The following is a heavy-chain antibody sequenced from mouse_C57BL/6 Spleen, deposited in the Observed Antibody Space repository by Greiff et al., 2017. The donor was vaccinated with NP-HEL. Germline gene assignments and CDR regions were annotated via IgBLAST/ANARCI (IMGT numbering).Heavy chain of an antibody. J-gene: IGHJ4*01. CDR2: ISSGSSTI. Sequence: EVKLMESGGSLVKPGGSLKLSCAASGFTFSDYGMHWVRQAPEKGLEWVAYISSGSSTIYYADTVKGRFTISRDNAKNTLFLQMTSLRSEDTAMYYCARGVYYRAMDYWGQGTSVTVSS. CDR3: ARGVYYRAMDY. V-gene: IGHV5-17*01. CDR1: GFTFSDYG. D-gene: IGHD2-14*01.